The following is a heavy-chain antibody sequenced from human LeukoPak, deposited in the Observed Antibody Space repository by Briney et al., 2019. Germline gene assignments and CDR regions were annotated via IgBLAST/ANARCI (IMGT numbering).Heavy chain of an antibody. D-gene: IGHD6-13*01. Sequence: SETLSLTCTVSGGSISSYYWSWIRQPPGKGLEWIGYIYYSGSTNYNPSLKSRVTISVDTSKNQFSLKLSSVTAADTAVYYCARYGRYSSSYYYYYMDVWGKGTTVTISS. CDR3: ARYGRYSSSYYYYYMDV. CDR1: GGSISSYY. V-gene: IGHV4-59*01. CDR2: IYYSGST. J-gene: IGHJ6*03.